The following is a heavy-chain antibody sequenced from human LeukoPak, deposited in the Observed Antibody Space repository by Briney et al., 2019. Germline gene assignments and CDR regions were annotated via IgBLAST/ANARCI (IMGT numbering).Heavy chain of an antibody. CDR2: IYYSGST. Sequence: MTSETLSLTCTVSGGPISSYYWSWVRQPPGKGLEWIGYIYYSGSTNYNPSLKSRVTISVDTSKNQFSLKLSSVTAADTAVYYCALYDSSGYYGYWGQGTLVTVSS. D-gene: IGHD3-22*01. V-gene: IGHV4-59*01. J-gene: IGHJ4*02. CDR1: GGPISSYY. CDR3: ALYDSSGYYGY.